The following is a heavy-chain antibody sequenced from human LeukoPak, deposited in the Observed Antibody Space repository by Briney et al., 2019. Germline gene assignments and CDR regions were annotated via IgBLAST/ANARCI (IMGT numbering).Heavy chain of an antibody. Sequence: SETLSLTCAVYGGSFSGYYWSWIPQPPGKGRECFGEINHSGSTNYNPSLKSRVTISVDTSKNQFSLKLRSVTAADTAVYYCARHLSPRRGSETYYRPHRGFDPWGQGTLVTVSS. J-gene: IGHJ5*02. CDR2: INHSGST. CDR1: GGSFSGYY. V-gene: IGHV4-34*01. D-gene: IGHD3-10*01. CDR3: ARHLSPRRGSETYYRPHRGFDP.